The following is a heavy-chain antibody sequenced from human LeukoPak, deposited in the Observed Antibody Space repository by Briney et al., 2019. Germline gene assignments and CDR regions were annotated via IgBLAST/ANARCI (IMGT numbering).Heavy chain of an antibody. Sequence: GGSLRLSCAASGFTFSSDEMNWVRQAPGKGLEWVSYISSSGSTIYYADSVKGRFTISRDNAKNSLYLQMNSLRAEDTAVYYCARDRRYYDYWGQGTLVTVSS. CDR2: ISSSGSTI. V-gene: IGHV3-48*03. D-gene: IGHD3-10*01. CDR1: GFTFSSDE. CDR3: ARDRRYYDY. J-gene: IGHJ4*02.